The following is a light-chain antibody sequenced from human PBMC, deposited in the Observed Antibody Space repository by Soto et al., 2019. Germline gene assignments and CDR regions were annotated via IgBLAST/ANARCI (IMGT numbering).Light chain of an antibody. Sequence: IVVTQSPSTLSLSPGERATLSCRSSQSVPLNYLAWYQQKPGQAPRLLIYGASSRATGIPDRFSGSGSGTEFTLTISSLQSEDSAVYYCQQYKNWRALTFGGGTKVDIK. CDR3: QQYKNWRALT. CDR1: QSVPLN. J-gene: IGKJ4*01. CDR2: GAS. V-gene: IGKV3D-15*01.